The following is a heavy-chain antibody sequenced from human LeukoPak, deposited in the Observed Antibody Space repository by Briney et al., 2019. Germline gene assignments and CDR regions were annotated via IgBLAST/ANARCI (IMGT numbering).Heavy chain of an antibody. J-gene: IGHJ5*02. Sequence: SETLSLTCTVSGGSISSYYWSWIRQPPGKGLEWIGYIYYSGSTNYNPSLKSRVTISVGTSKNQFSLKLSSVTAADTAVYYCARFVAWFDPWGQGTLVTVSS. CDR3: ARFVAWFDP. CDR2: IYYSGST. CDR1: GGSISSYY. V-gene: IGHV4-59*01.